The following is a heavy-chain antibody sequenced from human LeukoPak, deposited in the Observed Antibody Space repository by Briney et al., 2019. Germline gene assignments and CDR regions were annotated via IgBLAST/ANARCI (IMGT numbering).Heavy chain of an antibody. Sequence: PGGSLRLSCAASGFTFSSYSMNWVRQAPGKGLEWVSSISSSSSYIYYADSVKGRFTISRDNAKNSLYLQMNSLRAEDTAVYYCARMGREYYYDSSGSLLYFDYWGQGTLVTVSS. CDR1: GFTFSSYS. J-gene: IGHJ4*02. CDR3: ARMGREYYYDSSGSLLYFDY. D-gene: IGHD3-22*01. V-gene: IGHV3-21*01. CDR2: ISSSSSYI.